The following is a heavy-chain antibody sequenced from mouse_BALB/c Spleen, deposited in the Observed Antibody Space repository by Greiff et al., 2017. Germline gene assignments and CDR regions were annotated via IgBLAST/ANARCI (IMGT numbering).Heavy chain of an antibody. D-gene: IGHD2-10*02. CDR1: GFTFSSYT. Sequence: DVKLVESGGGLVKPGGSLKLSCAASGFTFSSYTMSWVRQTPEKRLEWVATISSGGGNTYYPDSVKGRFTISRDNAKNNLYLQMSSLRSEDTALYYCARMYGNFYYFDYWGQGTTLTVSS. V-gene: IGHV5-9*03. CDR2: ISSGGGNT. CDR3: ARMYGNFYYFDY. J-gene: IGHJ2*01.